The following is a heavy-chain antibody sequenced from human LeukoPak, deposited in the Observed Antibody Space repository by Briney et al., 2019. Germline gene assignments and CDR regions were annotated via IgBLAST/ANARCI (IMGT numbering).Heavy chain of an antibody. Sequence: GASVKVSCKASGYTFTSYYMHWVRQAPGQGLEWMGWINPNSGGTNYAQKFQGRVTMTRDTSISTAYMELSRLRSDDTAVYYCARESIGSGSYPDYWGQGTLVTVSS. CDR2: INPNSGGT. D-gene: IGHD3-10*01. V-gene: IGHV1-2*02. CDR1: GYTFTSYY. J-gene: IGHJ4*02. CDR3: ARESIGSGSYPDY.